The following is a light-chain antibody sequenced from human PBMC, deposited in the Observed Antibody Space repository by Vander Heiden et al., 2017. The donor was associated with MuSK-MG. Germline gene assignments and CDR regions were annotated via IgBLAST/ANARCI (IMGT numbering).Light chain of an antibody. CDR2: AAS. CDR3: QQLNSYRRT. J-gene: IGKJ2*02. Sequence: DIQLTQSPSFLSASVGDRVTITCRASQGISSYLAWYQQKPGKAPKLLIYAASTLQSAVPSRFSGSRSGTEFTLTISSLQPEDFATYYCQQLNSYRRTFGQGTKLEIK. CDR1: QGISSY. V-gene: IGKV1-9*01.